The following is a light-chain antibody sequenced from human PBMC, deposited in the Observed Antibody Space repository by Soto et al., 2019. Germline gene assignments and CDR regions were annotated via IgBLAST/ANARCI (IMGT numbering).Light chain of an antibody. CDR2: GAS. J-gene: IGKJ1*01. V-gene: IGKV1-39*01. CDR1: QSIASHY. CDR3: QQSYTVLWT. Sequence: DIQMTQSPSSLSASVGDRVSITCRTSQSIASHYLNWYQQKPGKAPNLLIYGASRLQSGVPSRFSGSGSGTDCILTISSLQPEDFATYYCQQSYTVLWTFGQGTKVEIK.